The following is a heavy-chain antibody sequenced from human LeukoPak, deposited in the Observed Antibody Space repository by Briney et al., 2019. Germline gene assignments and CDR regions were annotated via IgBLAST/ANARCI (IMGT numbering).Heavy chain of an antibody. J-gene: IGHJ4*02. D-gene: IGHD5-24*01. Sequence: SETLSLTCTVSGGSLSSGSYYWGWIRQPPGKGLEGIGSIYYSGSIYFSGSSDYNPSLKSRVTISGATSKNHFSLKLSSVTAADTAVYYCARDGEMGTIENYFDYWGQGALVTVSS. V-gene: IGHV4-39*07. CDR3: ARDGEMGTIENYFDY. CDR1: GGSLSSGSYY. CDR2: SIYYSGSIYFSGSS.